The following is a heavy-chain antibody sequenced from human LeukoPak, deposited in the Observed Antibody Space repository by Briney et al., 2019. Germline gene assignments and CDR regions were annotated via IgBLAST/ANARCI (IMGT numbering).Heavy chain of an antibody. CDR3: ARCPPGAVAGTDRWYFRDRGCYFGY. V-gene: IGHV4-38-2*02. J-gene: IGHJ4*02. Sequence: SETLSLTCTVSGYSISSGYYWGWIRQPPGQGLEWIGSIYHSGSTYYNPSLKSRVTISVDTSNNQFSLKLSSVTAADTAVYYCARCPPGAVAGTDRWYFRDRGCYFGYWGQGTLVTVSS. D-gene: IGHD6-19*01. CDR2: IYHSGST. CDR1: GYSISSGYY.